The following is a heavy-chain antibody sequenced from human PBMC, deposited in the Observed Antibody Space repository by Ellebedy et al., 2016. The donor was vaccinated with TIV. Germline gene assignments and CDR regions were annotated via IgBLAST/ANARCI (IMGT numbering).Heavy chain of an antibody. CDR1: GFTFDSYA. J-gene: IGHJ4*02. V-gene: IGHV3-30-3*01. D-gene: IGHD6-19*01. CDR2: ISHDGSSQ. CDR3: ARDLDKSSGWYGGDAY. Sequence: PGGSLRLSCVASGFTFDSYAMHWVRQAPGKGLEWVAVISHDGSSQYYADSVKGRFTVSRDNSMTTVYLEMNSLRAEDTALYYCARDLDKSSGWYGGDAYWGQGTQVTVSS.